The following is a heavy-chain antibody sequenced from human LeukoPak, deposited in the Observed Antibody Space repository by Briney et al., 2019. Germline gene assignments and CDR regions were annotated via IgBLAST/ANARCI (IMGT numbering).Heavy chain of an antibody. J-gene: IGHJ4*02. CDR1: GFTFSSYA. CDR2: ISGSGGST. Sequence: GGSLRLSCAASGFTFSSYAMSWVRQAPGKGLEWVSAISGSGGSTYYADSVKGRFTISRDNSKNTLYLQMNSLRAEDTAVYYCAKDRSVVRGVITRSGYWGQGTLVTVSS. D-gene: IGHD3-10*01. V-gene: IGHV3-23*01. CDR3: AKDRSVVRGVITRSGY.